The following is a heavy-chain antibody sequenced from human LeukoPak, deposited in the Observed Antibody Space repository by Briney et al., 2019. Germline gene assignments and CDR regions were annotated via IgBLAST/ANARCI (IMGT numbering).Heavy chain of an antibody. D-gene: IGHD1-1*01. Sequence: SVKVSCKASGYTFTTYYIHWVRQAPGQGLEWMGMINPSGGSTSYAQKFQVRVTMTRDTSTSTVYMELSSLRSDDTAVYYCARNVGSGLDYWGQGTLVTVSS. CDR1: GYTFTTYY. CDR2: INPSGGST. J-gene: IGHJ4*02. CDR3: ARNVGSGLDY. V-gene: IGHV1-46*01.